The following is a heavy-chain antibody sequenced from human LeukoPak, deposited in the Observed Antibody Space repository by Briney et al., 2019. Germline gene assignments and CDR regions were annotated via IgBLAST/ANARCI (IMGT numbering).Heavy chain of an antibody. CDR3: ARAGWYAVTMIVVVITYYYYGMDV. J-gene: IGHJ6*02. D-gene: IGHD3-22*01. CDR1: GFTFSDYY. CDR2: ISSSGSTI. V-gene: IGHV3-11*04. Sequence: KPGGSLRLSCAASGFTFSDYYMSWIRQAPGKGLEWVSYISSSGSTIYYADSVKGRFTISRDNAKNSLYLQMNSLRAGDTAVYYCARAGWYAVTMIVVVITYYYYGMDVWGQGTTVTVSS.